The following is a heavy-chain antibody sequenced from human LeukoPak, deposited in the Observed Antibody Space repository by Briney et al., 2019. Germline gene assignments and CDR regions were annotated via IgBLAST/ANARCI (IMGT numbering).Heavy chain of an antibody. CDR1: GGSISSGGYY. Sequence: PSETLSLTCTVSGGSISSGGYYWSWIRQHPGKGLEWIGYIYYSGSTYYNPSLKSRVTISVDTSKNQFSLKLSSVTAADTAVYYCARGAFEERLVEHWGQGTLVTVSS. D-gene: IGHD6-13*01. CDR3: ARGAFEERLVEH. CDR2: IYYSGST. J-gene: IGHJ1*01. V-gene: IGHV4-31*03.